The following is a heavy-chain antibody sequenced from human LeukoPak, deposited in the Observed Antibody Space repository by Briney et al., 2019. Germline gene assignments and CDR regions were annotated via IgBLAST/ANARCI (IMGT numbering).Heavy chain of an antibody. D-gene: IGHD3-16*02. CDR3: ARGGVADYDYVWGSYRYDWFDP. J-gene: IGHJ5*02. CDR1: GGSFSGYY. Sequence: SETLSLTCAVYGGSFSGYYWSWIRQPPGKGLEWIGEINHSGSTNYNPSLKSRVTISVDTSKNQFSLKLSSVTAADTAVYYCARGGVADYDYVWGSYRYDWFDPWGQGTLVTVSS. V-gene: IGHV4-34*01. CDR2: INHSGST.